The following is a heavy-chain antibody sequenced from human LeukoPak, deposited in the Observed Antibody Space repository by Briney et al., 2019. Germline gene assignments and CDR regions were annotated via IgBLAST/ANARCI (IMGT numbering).Heavy chain of an antibody. J-gene: IGHJ4*02. CDR3: VRGSVAVAGPTDY. D-gene: IGHD6-19*01. Sequence: GGSLRLPCAASGFTFSNYAMHWVRQTPGKGLEWVAVISYDGGNKYYADSVKGRFTISRDNSENTLYLQINSLRLEDSALYYCVRGSVAVAGPTDYWGQGTLVTVSS. V-gene: IGHV3-30*04. CDR1: GFTFSNYA. CDR2: ISYDGGNK.